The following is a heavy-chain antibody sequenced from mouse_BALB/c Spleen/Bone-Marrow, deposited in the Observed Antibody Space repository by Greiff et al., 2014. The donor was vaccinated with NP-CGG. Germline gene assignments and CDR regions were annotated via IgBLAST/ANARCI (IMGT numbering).Heavy chain of an antibody. CDR1: GYTFTNYF. V-gene: IGHV1S81*02. Sequence: QVQLQQSGAELVKPGASVKLSCRVSGYTFTNYFVYWVKQRPGQGLEWIGEINPSNDTPNFNEKSKSKATLTVDKSSSTAYMQLSSLTSEDSAVYYCTRSGYYGYGWYFDVWGAGTTVTVSS. CDR3: TRSGYYGYGWYFDV. J-gene: IGHJ1*01. D-gene: IGHD1-2*01. CDR2: INPSNDTP.